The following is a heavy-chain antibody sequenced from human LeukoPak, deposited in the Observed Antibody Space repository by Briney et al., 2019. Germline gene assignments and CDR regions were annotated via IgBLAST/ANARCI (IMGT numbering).Heavy chain of an antibody. Sequence: GGSLRLSCTASGFTFGDYAMSWVRQAPGKGLEWVGFIRSKAYGGTTEYAASVKGRFTISRDDSKSIAYLQMNSLKTEDTAVYYCRRIAVAGRGQHFDYWGQGTLVTVSS. CDR2: IRSKAYGGTT. CDR3: RRIAVAGRGQHFDY. D-gene: IGHD6-19*01. J-gene: IGHJ4*02. CDR1: GFTFGDYA. V-gene: IGHV3-49*04.